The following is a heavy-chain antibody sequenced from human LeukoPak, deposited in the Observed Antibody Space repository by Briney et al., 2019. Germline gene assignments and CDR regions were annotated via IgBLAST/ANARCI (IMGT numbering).Heavy chain of an antibody. V-gene: IGHV4-34*01. CDR3: ARDDTVTTKAFDY. CDR1: GGSFSGYY. Sequence: SETLSLTCAVYGGSFSGYYWSWIRQPPGKGLEWIGEINHSGNTNYNPSLKSRVTISIDTSKNQFSLKLSSVTAAGTAVYYCARDDTVTTKAFDYWGQGTLVTVSS. D-gene: IGHD4-17*01. J-gene: IGHJ4*02. CDR2: INHSGNT.